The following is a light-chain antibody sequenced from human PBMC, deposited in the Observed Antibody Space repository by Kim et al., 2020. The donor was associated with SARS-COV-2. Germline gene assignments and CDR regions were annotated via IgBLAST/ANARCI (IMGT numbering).Light chain of an antibody. CDR3: CSRDSSAKDYV. CDR2: DEN. CDR1: SLRKSY. Sequence: SSELTQDPSVSVALGQTVKLTCQGDSLRKSYASWYQQKPGQAPILVMSDENTRPSGIPDRFSGSSSGRTASLTITGAQAEDEADYYCCSRDSSAKDYVFGKGTKVTVL. V-gene: IGLV3-19*01. J-gene: IGLJ1*01.